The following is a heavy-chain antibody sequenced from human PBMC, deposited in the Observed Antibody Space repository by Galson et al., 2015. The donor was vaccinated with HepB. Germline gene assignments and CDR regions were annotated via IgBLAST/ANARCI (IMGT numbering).Heavy chain of an antibody. CDR2: INTVTGNP. D-gene: IGHD3-10*01. CDR1: GYIFMSYV. V-gene: IGHV7-4-1*02. Sequence: SVKVSCKASGYIFMSYVLNWVRQAPGQGLEWMAWINTVTGNPTYAQDFTGRIVFSLDSSVSTAYLQINTLQAEETAVYSCTRSGAGGNAFDFWGQGTMVTVSS. CDR3: TRSGAGGNAFDF. J-gene: IGHJ3*01.